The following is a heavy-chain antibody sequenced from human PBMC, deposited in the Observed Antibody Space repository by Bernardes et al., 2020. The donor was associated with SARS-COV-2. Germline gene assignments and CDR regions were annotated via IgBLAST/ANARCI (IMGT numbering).Heavy chain of an antibody. V-gene: IGHV6-1*01. Sequence: SHTLSLTCAISGDSVSSNIAVWNWIRQSPSRGLEWLGRTYYRAKWNYDYAVSVKSRITITPDTSKNHFSLQLNSVTPEDTAVYYCARGPDEFDYWGQGTLVTVSS. CDR3: ARGPDEFDY. CDR2: TYYRAKWNY. J-gene: IGHJ4*02. CDR1: GDSVSSNIAV.